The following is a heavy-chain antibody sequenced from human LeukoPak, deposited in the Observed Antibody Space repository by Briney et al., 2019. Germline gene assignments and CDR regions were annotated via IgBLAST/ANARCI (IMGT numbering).Heavy chain of an antibody. J-gene: IGHJ4*02. V-gene: IGHV1-46*01. CDR1: GYIFTRYY. CDR2: ITPSGGSR. D-gene: IGHD4-23*01. CDR3: ARAYTLRGFIDY. Sequence: ASVKVSCKACGYIFTRYYMHGVRQAPGQGLEGMGIITPSGGSRTYAQKFQGRVTMTRDTSTSTVYIYLSSLRSEDTAVYYCARAYTLRGFIDYWGQGTLVTVSS.